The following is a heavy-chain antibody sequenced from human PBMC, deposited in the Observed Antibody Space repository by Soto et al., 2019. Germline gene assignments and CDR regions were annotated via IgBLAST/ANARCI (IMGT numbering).Heavy chain of an antibody. CDR2: IRDRAYNYAT. J-gene: IGHJ4*02. D-gene: IGHD3-22*01. CDR1: GFVFKDSS. CDR3: TRLISAAQDY. Sequence: EVLLVESGGGLVQPGGSLKLCCAASGFVFKDSSIHWVRQASGKGLEWVGRIRDRAYNYATSYAASVKGRFTISRDDSSNTAFLQMNSLKTEDTAIYYCTRLISAAQDYWGQGTRVTVSS. V-gene: IGHV3-73*01.